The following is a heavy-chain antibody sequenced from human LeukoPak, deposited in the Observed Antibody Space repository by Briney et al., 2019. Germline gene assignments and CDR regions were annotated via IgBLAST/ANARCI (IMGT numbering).Heavy chain of an antibody. CDR2: IYYSGST. J-gene: IGHJ4*02. CDR1: GGSISSYY. D-gene: IGHD5-12*01. V-gene: IGHV4-59*08. CDR3: ARHGLIVATRGTFDY. Sequence: SETLSLTCTVSGGSISSYYWSWIRQPPGKGLEWIGYIYYSGSTNYNPSLKSRVTISVDTSKNQFSLKLSSVTAADTAVYYCARHGLIVATRGTFDYWGQGTLVTVSS.